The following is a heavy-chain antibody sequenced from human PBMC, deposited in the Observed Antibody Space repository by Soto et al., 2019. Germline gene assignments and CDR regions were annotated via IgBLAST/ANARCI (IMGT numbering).Heavy chain of an antibody. CDR2: IWHDGSEI. V-gene: IGHV3-33*01. CDR1: GSIFIGYG. D-gene: IGHD7-27*01. Sequence: PGGSLRLSCVVPGSIFIGYGMHWVRQAPGKGLEWVAVIWHDGSEIYYADSVKGRFTISKDNSKNTLYLQMNSLRAEDTAVYYCARDLSWGSNWYYYMDVWGKGTTVTVSS. J-gene: IGHJ6*03. CDR3: ARDLSWGSNWYYYMDV.